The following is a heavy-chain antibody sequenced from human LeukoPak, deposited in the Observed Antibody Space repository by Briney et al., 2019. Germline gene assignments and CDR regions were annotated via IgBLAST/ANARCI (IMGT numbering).Heavy chain of an antibody. CDR1: GFTFSSYS. D-gene: IGHD3-22*01. Sequence: GGSLRLSCAASGFTFSSYSMNWVRQAPGKGLEWVSSISSSSSYIYYADSVKGRFTISRDNAKNSLYLQMNSLRAEDTAVYYCASTYYYDSSGYYYDDYWGQGTLVTVSS. CDR2: ISSSSSYI. CDR3: ASTYYYDSSGYYYDDY. V-gene: IGHV3-21*01. J-gene: IGHJ4*02.